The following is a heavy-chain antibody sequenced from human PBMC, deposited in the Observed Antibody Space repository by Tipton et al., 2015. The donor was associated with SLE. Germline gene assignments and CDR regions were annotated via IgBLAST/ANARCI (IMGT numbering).Heavy chain of an antibody. CDR2: ISSSSGTI. J-gene: IGHJ4*02. D-gene: IGHD5-18*01. CDR1: GFTFSSYW. Sequence: GSLRLSCAASGFTFSSYWMHWVRQAPGKGLEWVSYISSSSGTIYYADSVKGRFTISRDNAKNSLYLQMNSLRAEDTAVYYCAYRRGYSYGFDYWGQGTLVTVSS. CDR3: AYRRGYSYGFDY. V-gene: IGHV3-48*01.